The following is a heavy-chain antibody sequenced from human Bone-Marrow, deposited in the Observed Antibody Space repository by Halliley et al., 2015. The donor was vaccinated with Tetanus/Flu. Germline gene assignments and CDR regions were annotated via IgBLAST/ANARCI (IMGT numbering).Heavy chain of an antibody. V-gene: IGHV4-31*02. CDR3: ARGLHSYDRGYYFDY. Sequence: LRLSCTVSGGFIRSGGHYWSWIRQHPGKGLEWIGFIYYSGTTYYNKSLKSRVPISVDTYKNQFSLNLRSVTAADTAVYYCARGLHSYDRGYYFDYWGQGILVPVSS. CDR1: GGFIRSGGHY. D-gene: IGHD3-22*01. CDR2: IYYSGTT. J-gene: IGHJ4*02.